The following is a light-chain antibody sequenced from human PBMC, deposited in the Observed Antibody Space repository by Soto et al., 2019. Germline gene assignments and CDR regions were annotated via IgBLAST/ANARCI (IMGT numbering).Light chain of an antibody. Sequence: EIVLTQSPGTLSLSPGERATLSCRASESVSKMYLAWYQQKPGQAPRLLIYGASSRATGIPDRFSGSGSGTEFTLTITRLEPEEFAVYYCQQYGTSPYTFGQGTKLEIK. V-gene: IGKV3-20*01. J-gene: IGKJ2*01. CDR3: QQYGTSPYT. CDR1: ESVSKMY. CDR2: GAS.